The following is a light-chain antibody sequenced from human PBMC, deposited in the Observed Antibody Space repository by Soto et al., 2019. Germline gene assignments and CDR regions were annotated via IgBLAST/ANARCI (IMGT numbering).Light chain of an antibody. J-gene: IGKJ2*01. CDR1: QTISSW. CDR2: KAS. V-gene: IGKV1-5*03. CDR3: QQYNDSFPYT. Sequence: DIQMTQSPSTLSGSVGDRVTITCRASQTISSWLAWYQQKPGKAPKLLIYKASTLKSGIPSRFSGSRSGTEFTLTVSSLQPDDFATYYCQQYNDSFPYTFGQGTK.